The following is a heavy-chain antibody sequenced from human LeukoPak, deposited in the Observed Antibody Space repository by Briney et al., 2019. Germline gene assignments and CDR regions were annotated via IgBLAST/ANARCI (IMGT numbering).Heavy chain of an antibody. CDR3: AKEVDDSSVFGWFPGS. CDR1: EFTFSSYG. Sequence: GGSLRLSCAASEFTFSSYGMHWVRQAPGKGLEWVAFIRYDGSNKYYADSVKGRFTISRDNSKNTLYMQMNSLRAEDTAVYYCAKEVDDSSVFGWFPGSWGQGTLVPVSS. CDR2: IRYDGSNK. V-gene: IGHV3-30*02. J-gene: IGHJ5*02. D-gene: IGHD3-22*01.